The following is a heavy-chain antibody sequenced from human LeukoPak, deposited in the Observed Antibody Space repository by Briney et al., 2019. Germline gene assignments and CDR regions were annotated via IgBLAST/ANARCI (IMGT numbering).Heavy chain of an antibody. V-gene: IGHV1-24*01. CDR2: FDPEDGET. J-gene: IGHJ6*02. Sequence: ASVKVSCKVSGYTLTELSMHWVRQAPGKGLEWMGGFDPEDGETIYAQKFQGRVTMTEDTSTDTAYMELSSLRSEDTAVHYCATDPHRRPNYYYYYGMDVWGQGTTVTVSS. CDR1: GYTLTELS. D-gene: IGHD1-1*01. CDR3: ATDPHRRPNYYYYYGMDV.